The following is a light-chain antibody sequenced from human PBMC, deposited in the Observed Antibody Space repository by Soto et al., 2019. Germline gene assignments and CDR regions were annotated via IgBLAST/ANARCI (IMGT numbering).Light chain of an antibody. CDR3: QQSYSTLCT. Sequence: DIQMTQSPSSLSASVGDRVTITCRASQSISSYLNWYQQKPGKAPKLLIYAASSLQSGVPSRFSGSGSGTDFTLTISSLPPEDFATYYCQQSYSTLCTFGQGTKVEI. V-gene: IGKV1-39*01. CDR2: AAS. CDR1: QSISSY. J-gene: IGKJ1*01.